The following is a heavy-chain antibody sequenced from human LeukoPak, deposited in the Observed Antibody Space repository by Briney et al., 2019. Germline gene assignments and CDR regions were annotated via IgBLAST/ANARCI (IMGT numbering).Heavy chain of an antibody. CDR3: GRVFYYGMDV. CDR2: INSDGSST. Sequence: GGSLRLSCAASGFTFSSYWMHWVRQAPGKGLVWVSCINSDGSSTSYADSVKGRFTISSNNTKNTLYLQINSLRAEDTAVYYCGRVFYYGMDVWGQGTTVTVSS. J-gene: IGHJ6*02. CDR1: GFTFSSYW. V-gene: IGHV3-74*01.